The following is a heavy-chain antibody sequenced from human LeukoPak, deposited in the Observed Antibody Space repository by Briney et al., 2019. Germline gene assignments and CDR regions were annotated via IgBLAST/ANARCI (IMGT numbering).Heavy chain of an antibody. V-gene: IGHV3-53*01. J-gene: IGHJ5*02. CDR1: GFTVSSNY. CDR2: IYSGGTT. CDR3: AKPVCSGGSCYGGYWFDP. Sequence: GGSLRLSCAASGFTVSSNYMSWVRQAPGKGLEWVSVIYSGGTTYYADSVKGRFSISRDNSKNTLYPQMNSLRAEDTAVYYCAKPVCSGGSCYGGYWFDPWGQGTLVTVSS. D-gene: IGHD2-15*01.